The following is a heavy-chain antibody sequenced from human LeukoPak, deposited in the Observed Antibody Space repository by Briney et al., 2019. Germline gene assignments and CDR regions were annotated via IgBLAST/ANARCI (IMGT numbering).Heavy chain of an antibody. CDR3: ARDRVTLAGIFIRGWYFDH. D-gene: IGHD3-10*01. J-gene: IGHJ4*02. CDR2: VYTGGST. V-gene: IGHV4-4*07. Sequence: SETLSLTCTVSGGSFDSYYWSWIRQPAGKGLEWIGRVYTGGSTVFNPSLKSRVTMSVDTSKNQLSLKLISVTAADTAVYFCARDRVTLAGIFIRGWYFDHWGQGIQVIVSS. CDR1: GGSFDSYY.